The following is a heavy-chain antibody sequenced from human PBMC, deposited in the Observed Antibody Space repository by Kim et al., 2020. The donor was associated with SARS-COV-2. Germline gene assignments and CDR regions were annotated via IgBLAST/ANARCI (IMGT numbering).Heavy chain of an antibody. CDR3: ANDIGGATNDYFYYYMDV. CDR1: GFTFADYA. J-gene: IGHJ6*03. Sequence: GGSLRLSCAASGFTFADYAMHWVRQAPGKGLEWVSLLSGDGYSTFYADSVKGRFTISRDNSKNSLYPQMNSLRTEDTADYYCANDIGGATNDYFYYYMDV. V-gene: IGHV3-43*02. CDR2: LSGDGYST. D-gene: IGHD2-21*01.